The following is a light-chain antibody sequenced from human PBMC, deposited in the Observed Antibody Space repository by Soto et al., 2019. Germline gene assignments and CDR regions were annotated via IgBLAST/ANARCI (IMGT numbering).Light chain of an antibody. CDR2: DAS. CDR3: QQYNSYPYT. V-gene: IGKV1-5*01. CDR1: QRISGW. Sequence: DIQMTQSPSTLSASVGDRVTITCRASQRISGWLAWYQQKPGKAPQLLMSDASSLESGVPSRFSGSGSGTEFTLTISSLQPDDFATYYCQQYNSYPYTFGQGTKLEIK. J-gene: IGKJ2*01.